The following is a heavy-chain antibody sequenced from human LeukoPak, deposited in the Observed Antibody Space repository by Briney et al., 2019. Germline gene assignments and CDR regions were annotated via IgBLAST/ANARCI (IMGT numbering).Heavy chain of an antibody. Sequence: SVKVSCKASGGTFSSYAISWVRQAPGQGLEWMGGIIPIFGTANYAQKFQGRVTITADESTSTAYMELSSLRSEDTAVYYCARINGYSYGYPYYYMDVWGKGTTVTVSS. CDR2: IIPIFGTA. CDR3: ARINGYSYGYPYYYMDV. J-gene: IGHJ6*03. CDR1: GGTFSSYA. D-gene: IGHD5-18*01. V-gene: IGHV1-69*01.